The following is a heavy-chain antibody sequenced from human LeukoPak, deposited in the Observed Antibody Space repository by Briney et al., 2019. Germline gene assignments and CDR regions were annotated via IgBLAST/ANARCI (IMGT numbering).Heavy chain of an antibody. Sequence: PGGSLRLSCAASEFTVSDAWMSWVRQAPGKGLEWVGLIRTKADGGTADYAATVKGRFTISRDDSKNTLYLQMNSLKTEDTAVYYCTTSTDSLSGSFRDYWGQGTLVTVSS. V-gene: IGHV3-15*01. CDR2: IRTKADGGTA. J-gene: IGHJ4*02. CDR3: TTSTDSLSGSFRDY. D-gene: IGHD3-10*01. CDR1: EFTVSDAW.